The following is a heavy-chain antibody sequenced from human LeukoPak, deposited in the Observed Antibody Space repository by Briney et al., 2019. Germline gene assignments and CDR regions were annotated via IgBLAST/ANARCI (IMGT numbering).Heavy chain of an antibody. CDR1: GFTVSSNY. D-gene: IGHD6-13*01. CDR2: IYSGGST. J-gene: IGHJ6*03. Sequence: PGGSLRLSCAASGFTVSSNYMSWVRQAPGKGLEWVSVIYSGGSTYYADSVKGRFTISRDNSKNTLYLQMNSLRAEDTAVYYCARADSSSWKYYYYYYYMDVWGKGTTVTVSS. V-gene: IGHV3-53*01. CDR3: ARADSSSWKYYYYYYYMDV.